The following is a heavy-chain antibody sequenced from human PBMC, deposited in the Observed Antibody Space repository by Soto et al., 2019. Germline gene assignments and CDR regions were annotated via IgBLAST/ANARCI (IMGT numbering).Heavy chain of an antibody. D-gene: IGHD2-2*02. V-gene: IGHV1-69*06. Sequence: QVQLVQSGAEVKKPGSSVKVSCKAAGGTFSSYAISWVRHAPGQGLEWMGGIIPIFGTANYAQKFQGRVTITADKSTSTAYMELSRLRSEDTAVYYCARNQLLYFHYYYGMDVWGQGTTVTVSS. CDR1: GGTFSSYA. CDR2: IIPIFGTA. J-gene: IGHJ6*02. CDR3: ARNQLLYFHYYYGMDV.